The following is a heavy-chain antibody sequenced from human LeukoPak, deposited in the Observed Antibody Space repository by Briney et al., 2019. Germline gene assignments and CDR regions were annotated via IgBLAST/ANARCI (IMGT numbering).Heavy chain of an antibody. Sequence: SETLSLTCTVSGGSISSYYWSWIRQPPGKGLEWIGYIYYSGSTNYNPSLKSRVTISVDTSKNQFSLKLSSVTAADTAVYYCARWVYLSGWAYFDYWGQGTLVTVSS. J-gene: IGHJ4*02. CDR3: ARWVYLSGWAYFDY. CDR1: GGSISSYY. D-gene: IGHD6-19*01. V-gene: IGHV4-59*01. CDR2: IYYSGST.